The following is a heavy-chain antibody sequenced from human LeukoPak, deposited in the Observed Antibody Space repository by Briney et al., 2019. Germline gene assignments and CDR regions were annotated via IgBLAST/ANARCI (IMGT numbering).Heavy chain of an antibody. Sequence: SETLSLTCTVSGGSISSYYWSWIRQPPGKGLEWIGYIYYSGSTNYNPSLKSRVTISVDTSKNQFSLKLSSVTAADTAVYYCARDNGDYPPSFDYWGQGTLVTVSS. CDR2: IYYSGST. CDR1: GGSISSYY. CDR3: ARDNGDYPPSFDY. D-gene: IGHD4-17*01. V-gene: IGHV4-59*01. J-gene: IGHJ4*02.